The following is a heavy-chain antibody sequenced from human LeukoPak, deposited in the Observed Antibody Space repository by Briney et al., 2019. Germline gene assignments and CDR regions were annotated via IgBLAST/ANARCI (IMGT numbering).Heavy chain of an antibody. J-gene: IGHJ4*02. CDR3: ARVVYCGGDCYSAQYYFDY. V-gene: IGHV4-34*01. Sequence: SETLSLTCAVYGGSFSGYYWSWIRQPPGKGLEWIGEINHSGSTNYNPSLKSRVTISVDTSKNQFSLKLSSVTAADTAVYYCARVVYCGGDCYSAQYYFDYWGQGTLVTVSS. CDR2: INHSGST. D-gene: IGHD2-21*02. CDR1: GGSFSGYY.